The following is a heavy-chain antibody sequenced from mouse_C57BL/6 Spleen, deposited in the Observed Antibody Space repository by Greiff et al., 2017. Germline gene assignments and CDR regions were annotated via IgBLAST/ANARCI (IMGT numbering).Heavy chain of an antibody. CDR3: ASALDSSGYVLAMDY. CDR1: GYTFTSYW. Sequence: QVQLQQPGAELVMPGASVKLSCKASGYTFTSYWMHWVNQRPGQGLEWIGEIDPSDSYTNYNQKFKGKSTLTVDKSSSTAYMQLSSLTSEDSAVYYCASALDSSGYVLAMDYWGQGTSVTVSS. D-gene: IGHD3-2*02. CDR2: IDPSDSYT. J-gene: IGHJ4*01. V-gene: IGHV1-69*01.